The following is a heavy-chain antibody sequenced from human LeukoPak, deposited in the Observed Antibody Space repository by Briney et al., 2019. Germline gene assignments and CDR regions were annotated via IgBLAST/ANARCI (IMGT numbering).Heavy chain of an antibody. CDR3: ARDWRGTAPSYYMDV. J-gene: IGHJ6*03. Sequence: PSETLSLTCTVSGGSISSYYWSWIRQPAGKGLEWIGRIYTSGSTNYNPSLKSRVTMSVDTSKNQFSLKLSSVAAAYTAVYYCARDWRGTAPSYYMDVWGKGTTVTVSS. CDR1: GGSISSYY. D-gene: IGHD1-1*01. V-gene: IGHV4-4*07. CDR2: IYTSGST.